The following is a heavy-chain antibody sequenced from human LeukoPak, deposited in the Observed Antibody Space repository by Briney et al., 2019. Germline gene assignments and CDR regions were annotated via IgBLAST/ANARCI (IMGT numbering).Heavy chain of an antibody. V-gene: IGHV3-49*03. CDR3: ARVASATGSDY. CDR2: IRSKAYGGTT. D-gene: IGHD1-1*01. J-gene: IGHJ4*02. CDR1: GFTFGDYA. Sequence: GRSLRLSCTASGFTFGDYAMSWFRQAPGKGLEWVGFIRSKAYGGTTEYAASVKGRFTISRDDSKSIAYLQMNSLRAEDTAVYYCARVASATGSDYWGQGTLVTVSS.